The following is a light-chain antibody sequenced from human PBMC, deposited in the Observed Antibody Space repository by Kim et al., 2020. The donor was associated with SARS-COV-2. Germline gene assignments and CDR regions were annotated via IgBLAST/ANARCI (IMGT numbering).Light chain of an antibody. CDR2: QTA. CDR3: QAWDDMSAV. Sequence: SYELTQPPSVSLSPGQTASIACSGDKLGTKFVHWYQQKSGQSPALVIYQTARRPSGTPERFSGSLSGNTATLTIRGTQAMDEADYFCQAWDDMSAVFGGGTKLTVL. CDR1: KLGTKF. J-gene: IGLJ3*02. V-gene: IGLV3-1*01.